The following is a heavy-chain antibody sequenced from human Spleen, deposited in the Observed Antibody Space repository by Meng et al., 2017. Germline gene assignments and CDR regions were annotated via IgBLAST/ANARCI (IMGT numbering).Heavy chain of an antibody. V-gene: IGHV3-11*01. CDR1: GFTFSDYY. CDR2: ISSSGSTI. D-gene: IGHD6-6*01. CDR3: ARYSSSSWRDRDY. Sequence: GESLKISCAASGFTFSDYYMSWIRQAPGKGLEWVSYISSSGSTIYYADSVKGRFTISRDNAKNSLYLQMNSLRAEDTAVYYCARYSSSSWRDRDYWGQGTLVTVSS. J-gene: IGHJ4*02.